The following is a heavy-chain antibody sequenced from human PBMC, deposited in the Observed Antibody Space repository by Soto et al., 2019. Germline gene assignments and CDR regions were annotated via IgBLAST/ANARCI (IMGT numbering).Heavy chain of an antibody. J-gene: IGHJ5*02. D-gene: IGHD6-13*01. CDR1: GGSISSYY. CDR2: IYYSGST. Sequence: SETLSLTCTVSGGSISSYYWSWIRQPPGKGLEWIGYIYYSGSTNYNPSLKSRVTISVDTSKNQFSLKLSSVTAADTAVYYCARGYSGSGEDWFDPWGQGTLVTVSS. V-gene: IGHV4-59*01. CDR3: ARGYSGSGEDWFDP.